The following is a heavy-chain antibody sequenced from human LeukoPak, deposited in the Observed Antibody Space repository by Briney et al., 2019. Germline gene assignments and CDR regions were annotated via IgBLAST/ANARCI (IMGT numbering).Heavy chain of an antibody. CDR2: ISSSGSTI. CDR1: GFTFSDYY. Sequence: GGSLRLSCAASGFTFSDYYMSWIRQAPGKGLEWVSYISSSGSTIYYADSVKGRFTISRDNAKNSLYLQMNSLRAEDTAVYYCARGPFYDSSGYYYEVAFDIWGQGTMVTVSS. J-gene: IGHJ3*02. CDR3: ARGPFYDSSGYYYEVAFDI. V-gene: IGHV3-11*04. D-gene: IGHD3-22*01.